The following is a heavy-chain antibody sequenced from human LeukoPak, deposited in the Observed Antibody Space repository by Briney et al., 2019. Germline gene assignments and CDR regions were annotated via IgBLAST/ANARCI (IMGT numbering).Heavy chain of an antibody. V-gene: IGHV5-51*01. CDR1: GYSFTTYW. Sequence: GESLKISCRGSGYSFTTYWIGWVRQMPGKGLEWMGIIYPGDSDTRYTPSFQGQVTMSADKSINTAYLQWSSLKASDTAMYYCARFLGYSYGYSYFDYWGQGTLVTVSS. J-gene: IGHJ4*02. CDR3: ARFLGYSYGYSYFDY. D-gene: IGHD5-18*01. CDR2: IYPGDSDT.